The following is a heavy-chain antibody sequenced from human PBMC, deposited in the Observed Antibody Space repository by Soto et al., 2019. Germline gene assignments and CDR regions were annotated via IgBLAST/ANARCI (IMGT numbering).Heavy chain of an antibody. Sequence: QVHLVESGGGVVQPGRSLRLSCAASGFTFSDYVIHWVRQAAGKGLEWVASMTYDGATEYYADSVKGRFTMSRDNSKRTLSLQMNSLRPEDTAVYYCARVRLSIAVNDAIDVWGQGTTVTVSS. CDR2: MTYDGATE. D-gene: IGHD3-3*02. J-gene: IGHJ3*01. V-gene: IGHV3-30*14. CDR3: ARVRLSIAVNDAIDV. CDR1: GFTFSDYV.